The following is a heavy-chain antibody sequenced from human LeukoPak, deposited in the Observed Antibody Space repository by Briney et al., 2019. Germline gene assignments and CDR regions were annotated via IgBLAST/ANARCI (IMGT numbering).Heavy chain of an antibody. Sequence: PGGSLRLSCAASGFTFDDYGMGWVRHAPGKGLEWVSGINWNGGSTVYADSVKGRFTISRDNAKNSLYLQMNSLRAEDTALYYCARFSHYYGGYWSDRWGQGTLVTVSS. CDR1: GFTFDDYG. J-gene: IGHJ5*02. D-gene: IGHD3-22*01. CDR2: INWNGGST. V-gene: IGHV3-20*04. CDR3: ARFSHYYGGYWSDR.